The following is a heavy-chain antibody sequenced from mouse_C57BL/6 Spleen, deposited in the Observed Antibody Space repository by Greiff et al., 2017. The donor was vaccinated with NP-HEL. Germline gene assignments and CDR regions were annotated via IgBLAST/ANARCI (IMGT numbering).Heavy chain of an antibody. CDR2: IAPEDGAT. Sequence: VQLKESGAELVKPGASVKLSCTASGFNIKDYYMHWVKQRTEQGLEWIGRIAPEDGATKYAPTFQGKATITADTSSNTAYLQLSSLTSEDTAVYYCARPFTTVVEGDYYAMDYWGQGTSVTVSS. J-gene: IGHJ4*01. V-gene: IGHV14-2*01. D-gene: IGHD1-1*01. CDR1: GFNIKDYY. CDR3: ARPFTTVVEGDYYAMDY.